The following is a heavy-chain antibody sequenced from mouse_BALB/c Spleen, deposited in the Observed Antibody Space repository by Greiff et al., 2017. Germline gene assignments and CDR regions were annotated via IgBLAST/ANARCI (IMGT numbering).Heavy chain of an antibody. V-gene: IGHV10-1*02. CDR1: GFTFNTYA. Sequence: EVKLQESGGGLVQPKGSLKLSCAASGFTFNTYAMNWVRQAPGKGLEWVARIRSKSNNYATYYADSVKDRFTISRDDSQSMLYLQMNNLKTEDTAMYYCVRAYGSSYYWYFDVWGAGTTVTVSS. CDR2: IRSKSNNYAT. D-gene: IGHD1-1*01. CDR3: VRAYGSSYYWYFDV. J-gene: IGHJ1*01.